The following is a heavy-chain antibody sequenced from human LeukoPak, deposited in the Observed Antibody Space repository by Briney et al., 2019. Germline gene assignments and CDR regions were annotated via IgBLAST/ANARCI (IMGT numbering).Heavy chain of an antibody. V-gene: IGHV3-30*03. CDR2: ISYDGSNK. Sequence: GGSLRLSCAASGFTFSSYGMHWVRQAPGKGLEWVAVISYDGSNKYYADSVKGRFTISRDNSKNTLYLQMNSLRAEDTAVYYCARVPHLVDGSGNYYTADDYGMDVWGQGTTVTVSS. D-gene: IGHD3-10*01. J-gene: IGHJ6*02. CDR3: ARVPHLVDGSGNYYTADDYGMDV. CDR1: GFTFSSYG.